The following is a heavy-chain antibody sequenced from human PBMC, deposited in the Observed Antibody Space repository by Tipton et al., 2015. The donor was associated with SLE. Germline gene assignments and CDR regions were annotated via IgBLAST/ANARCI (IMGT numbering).Heavy chain of an antibody. J-gene: IGHJ1*01. CDR1: GGSISSSNHY. CDR3: ARHHRLVAAGTGHFHH. D-gene: IGHD2-15*01. Sequence: TLSLTCTVSGGSISSSNHYWGWIRQPPGKGLEWIGSIYYSGSTYYNPSPKSRVTILVDTSKNQFSLQLTSVTAADTAAYFCARHHRLVAAGTGHFHHWGQGTLVTVSS. CDR2: IYYSGST. V-gene: IGHV4-39*07.